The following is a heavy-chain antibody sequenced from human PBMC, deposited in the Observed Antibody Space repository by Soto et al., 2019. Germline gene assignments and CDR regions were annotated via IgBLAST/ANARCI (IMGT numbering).Heavy chain of an antibody. V-gene: IGHV1-18*01. CDR3: ARDRAPFFGWLLGAFDI. J-gene: IGHJ3*02. CDR1: GYTFTSYG. Sequence: QVQLVQSGAEVKKPGASVKVSCKASGYTFTSYGISWVRQAPGQGLEWMGWISAYNGNTNYAQKLQGRVTMTTDTSTSTADMELRSLRSDDTAVYYCARDRAPFFGWLLGAFDIWGQGTMVTVSS. D-gene: IGHD3-9*01. CDR2: ISAYNGNT.